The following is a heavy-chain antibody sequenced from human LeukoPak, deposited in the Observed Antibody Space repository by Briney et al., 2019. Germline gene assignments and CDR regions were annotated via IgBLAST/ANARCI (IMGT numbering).Heavy chain of an antibody. CDR1: GYTFTSYA. J-gene: IGHJ6*02. D-gene: IGHD1-26*01. CDR2: INPNTGNP. CDR3: ARGRGSSARLGYFYYYIDV. V-gene: IGHV7-4-1*01. Sequence: ASVKVSCKASGYTFTSYAMNWVRQAPGQGLEWMGWINPNTGNPTYAQGFTGRSVFSLETSVSTSYLQIASLKAEDTAVYYCARGRGSSARLGYFYYYIDVWGQGTTVTVSS.